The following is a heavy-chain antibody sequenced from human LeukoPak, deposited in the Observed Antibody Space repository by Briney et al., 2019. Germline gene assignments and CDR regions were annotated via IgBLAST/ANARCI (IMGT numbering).Heavy chain of an antibody. J-gene: IGHJ3*02. CDR1: GFTFSSYA. D-gene: IGHD3-10*01. CDR3: ARARGAYAFDM. Sequence: GGSLRLSCAASGFTFSSYAMHGVRQAPGKGLEWVAVISHDGSNKYYADSVKGRFTISRDNAKNSLYLQMNSLRAEDTAVYFCARARGAYAFDMWGQGTMVTVSS. CDR2: ISHDGSNK. V-gene: IGHV3-30-3*01.